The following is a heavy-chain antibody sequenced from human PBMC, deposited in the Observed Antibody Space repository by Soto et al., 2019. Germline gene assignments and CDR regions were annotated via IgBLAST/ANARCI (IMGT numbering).Heavy chain of an antibody. Sequence: GGSLRLSCAASGFTFRNYAMSWVRQAPRKGLEWVSGISGSGATAYYADSVLGRFTISRDNSKNTLNLQMNNLRAEDTAVYYCAKDRDFYGSGNHYFDFWGQGTLVTVSS. V-gene: IGHV3-23*01. CDR2: ISGSGATA. D-gene: IGHD3-10*01. CDR3: AKDRDFYGSGNHYFDF. CDR1: GFTFRNYA. J-gene: IGHJ4*02.